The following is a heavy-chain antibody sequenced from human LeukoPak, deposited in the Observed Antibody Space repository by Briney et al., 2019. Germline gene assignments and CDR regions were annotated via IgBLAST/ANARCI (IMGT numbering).Heavy chain of an antibody. Sequence: SETLSLTCAVYGGSFSGYYWSWIRQPPGKGLEWIGEINHSGSTNYNPSLKSRVTILVDTSKNQFSLKLSSVTAADTAVYYCARGSSSGYYPIDYWGQGTLVTVSS. J-gene: IGHJ4*02. D-gene: IGHD3-22*01. CDR2: INHSGST. CDR1: GGSFSGYY. V-gene: IGHV4-34*01. CDR3: ARGSSSGYYPIDY.